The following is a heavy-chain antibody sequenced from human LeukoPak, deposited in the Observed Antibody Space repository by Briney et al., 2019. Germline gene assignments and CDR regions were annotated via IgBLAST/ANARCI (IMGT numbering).Heavy chain of an antibody. Sequence: GASVKVSCKASGYTFTSYGISWVRQAPGQGLERMGWISAYNGNTNYAQKLQGRITMTTDTSTSTAYMELRSLRSDDTAVYYCARDLIVPAAPYYFDYWGQGTLVTVSS. J-gene: IGHJ4*02. CDR2: ISAYNGNT. CDR3: ARDLIVPAAPYYFDY. D-gene: IGHD2-2*01. CDR1: GYTFTSYG. V-gene: IGHV1-18*04.